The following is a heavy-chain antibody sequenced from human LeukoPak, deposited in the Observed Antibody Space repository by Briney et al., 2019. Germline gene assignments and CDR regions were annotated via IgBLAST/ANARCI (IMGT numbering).Heavy chain of an antibody. J-gene: IGHJ5*02. Sequence: PGGSLRLSCAASGFTFSSYGMHWVRQAPGKGLEWVAVISYDGSNKYYADSVKGPFTISRDNSKHTLYLQMNSLRAEDTAVYYCAKQTTRYFDWLSGTGLDPWGQGTLVTVSS. CDR1: GFTFSSYG. V-gene: IGHV3-30*18. D-gene: IGHD3-9*01. CDR2: ISYDGSNK. CDR3: AKQTTRYFDWLSGTGLDP.